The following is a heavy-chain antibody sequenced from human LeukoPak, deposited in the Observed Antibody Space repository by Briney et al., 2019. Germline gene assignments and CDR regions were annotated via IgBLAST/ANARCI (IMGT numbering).Heavy chain of an antibody. J-gene: IGHJ5*02. CDR1: GFTFDDYG. CDR2: INWNGGST. D-gene: IGHD3-3*01. Sequence: PGGSLRLSCAASGFTFDDYGMSWVRQAPGKGLEWVSGINWNGGSTGYADSVKGRFTISRDNAKNSLYLQMNSLRAEDTAVYYCAREDYDFWTGYFRFRGATRFDPWGQGTLVTVSS. CDR3: AREDYDFWTGYFRFRGATRFDP. V-gene: IGHV3-20*04.